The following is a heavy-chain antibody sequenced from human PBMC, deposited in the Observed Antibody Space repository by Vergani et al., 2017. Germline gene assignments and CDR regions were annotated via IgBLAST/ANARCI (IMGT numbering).Heavy chain of an antibody. CDR1: GCSISSGSYY. J-gene: IGHJ6*04. CDR2: LYTSGST. Sequence: QVQLQQSGPGLVKPSQTLSLTCTVSGCSISSGSYYWSWIRQPPGKGLEWIGRLYTSGSTNYNPSLKSRVTISVDTSKNQFSLKLSSVTAADTAVYYCAREEVVVSTVTTGYYYYGMDVWGKGTTVTVSS. D-gene: IGHD4-17*01. V-gene: IGHV4-61*02. CDR3: AREEVVVSTVTTGYYYYGMDV.